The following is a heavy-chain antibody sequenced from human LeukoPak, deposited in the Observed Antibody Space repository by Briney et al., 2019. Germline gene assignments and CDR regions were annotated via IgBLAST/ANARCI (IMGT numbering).Heavy chain of an antibody. V-gene: IGHV3-30*03. CDR3: ASTSGSYFDY. CDR2: ISYDGSNK. Sequence: PGGSLRLSCAASGFTFSSYGMHWVRQAPGKGLEWVAVISYDGSNKYYADSVKGRFTISRDNSKNTLYLQMNSLRAEDTAVYYRASTSGSYFDYWGQGTLVTVSS. D-gene: IGHD1-26*01. CDR1: GFTFSSYG. J-gene: IGHJ4*02.